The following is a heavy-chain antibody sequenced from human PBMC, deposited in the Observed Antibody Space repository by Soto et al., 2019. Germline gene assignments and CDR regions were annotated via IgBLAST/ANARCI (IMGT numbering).Heavy chain of an antibody. CDR2: IYYSGST. CDR1: GGSISSGGYY. V-gene: IGHV4-31*03. J-gene: IGHJ5*02. D-gene: IGHD6-13*01. Sequence: QVQLQESGPGLVKPSQTLSLTCTVSGGSISSGGYYWSWIRQHPGKGLEWIGHIYYSGSTYYNPSLKSRVTISVDTSKTQFSLKLSSVTAADTAVYYCARAVLIAAAPFFDPWGQGTLVTVSS. CDR3: ARAVLIAAAPFFDP.